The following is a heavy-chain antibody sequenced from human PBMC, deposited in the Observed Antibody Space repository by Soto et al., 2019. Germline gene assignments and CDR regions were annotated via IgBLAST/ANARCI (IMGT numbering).Heavy chain of an antibody. D-gene: IGHD6-13*01. CDR2: IIPILGIA. V-gene: IGHV1-69*02. CDR1: GGTFSSYT. Sequence: GASVKVSCKASGGTFSSYTISWVRQAPGQGLEWMGRIIPILGIANYAQKFQGRVTITADKSTSTAYMELSSLRSEDTAVYYCASPLARAAGSFPGYYWGQGTLVTVSS. J-gene: IGHJ4*02. CDR3: ASPLARAAGSFPGYY.